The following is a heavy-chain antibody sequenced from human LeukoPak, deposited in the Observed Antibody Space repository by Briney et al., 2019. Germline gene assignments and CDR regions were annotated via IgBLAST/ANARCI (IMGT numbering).Heavy chain of an antibody. CDR3: AQRLPPDY. V-gene: IGHV3-30-3*01. Sequence: GGSLRLSCAASGFTFSSYWMHWVRQAPGKGLEWVAVISYDGSNKYYADSVKGRFTISRDNSKNALYLQMNSLRAEDTAVYYCAQRLPPDYWGQGTLVTVSS. CDR2: ISYDGSNK. CDR1: GFTFSSYW. J-gene: IGHJ4*02. D-gene: IGHD5-18*01.